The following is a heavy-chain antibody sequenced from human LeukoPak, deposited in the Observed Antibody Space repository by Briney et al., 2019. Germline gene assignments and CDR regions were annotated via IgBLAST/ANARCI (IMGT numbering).Heavy chain of an antibody. CDR3: ARVGSVLRYFDWLPFFDY. V-gene: IGHV3-64*01. D-gene: IGHD3-9*01. Sequence: GGSLRLSCAASGFTFSSYAMHWVRQAPGKGLEYVSAISSNGGSTYYANSVKGRFTISRDNSKNTLYLQMGSLRAEDMAVYYCARVGSVLRYFDWLPFFDYWGQGTLVTVSS. J-gene: IGHJ4*02. CDR1: GFTFSSYA. CDR2: ISSNGGST.